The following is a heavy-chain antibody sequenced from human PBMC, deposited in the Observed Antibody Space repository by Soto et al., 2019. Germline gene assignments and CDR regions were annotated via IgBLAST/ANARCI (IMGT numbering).Heavy chain of an antibody. CDR2: IWYDGSNK. CDR3: ARDLTSSSWYGTFDY. CDR1: GFTFSSYG. D-gene: IGHD6-13*01. J-gene: IGHJ4*02. V-gene: IGHV3-33*01. Sequence: QVQLVESGGGVVQPGRSLRLSCAASGFTFSSYGMHWVRQAPGKGLEWVAVIWYDGSNKYYADSVKGRFTISRDNSKNTLDLQMNSLRAEDTAVYYCARDLTSSSWYGTFDYWGQGTLVTVSS.